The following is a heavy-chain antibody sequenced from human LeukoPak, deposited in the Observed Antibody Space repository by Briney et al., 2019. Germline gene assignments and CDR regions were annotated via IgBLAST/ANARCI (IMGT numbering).Heavy chain of an antibody. CDR1: GGFISSGGYY. CDR3: ASGNYYDSSGGLGY. D-gene: IGHD3-22*01. J-gene: IGHJ4*02. V-gene: IGHV4-31*03. Sequence: SETLSLTCTVSGGFISSGGYYWSWIRQHPGKGLEWIGYIYYSGSTYYNPSLKSRVTISVDTSKNQFSLKLSSVTAADTAVYYCASGNYYDSSGGLGYWGQGTLVTVSS. CDR2: IYYSGST.